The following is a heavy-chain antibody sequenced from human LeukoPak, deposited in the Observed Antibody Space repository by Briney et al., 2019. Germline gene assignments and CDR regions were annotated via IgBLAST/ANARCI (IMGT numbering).Heavy chain of an antibody. D-gene: IGHD2-2*01. V-gene: IGHV4-34*01. CDR1: GGSFSGYY. CDR2: INHSGST. J-gene: IGHJ3*02. Sequence: SETLSLTCAVYGGSFSGYYWSWIRQPPGKGLEWIGEINHSGSTNYNPSIKSRVTISVDPSKNQFSLKLSSVTAADTAVYYCAGYCSSTSCAPDAFDIWGQGTMVTVSS. CDR3: AGYCSSTSCAPDAFDI.